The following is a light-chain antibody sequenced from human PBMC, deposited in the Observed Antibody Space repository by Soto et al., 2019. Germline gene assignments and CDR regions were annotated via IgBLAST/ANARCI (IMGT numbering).Light chain of an antibody. Sequence: QSALTQPASVSGSPGQSITISCSGAINNVGSYNLVSWYQRHPGKAPKLMIYEGTKRPSDVSNRFSGSKSGNTASLTISGLQAEDEADYYCCSYALTDVLFGGGTKLTVL. J-gene: IGLJ3*02. CDR2: EGT. CDR3: CSYALTDVL. V-gene: IGLV2-23*01. CDR1: INNVGSYNL.